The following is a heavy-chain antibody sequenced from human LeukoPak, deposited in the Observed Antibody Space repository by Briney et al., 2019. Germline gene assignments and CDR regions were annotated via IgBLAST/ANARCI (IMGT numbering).Heavy chain of an antibody. CDR3: AREPRVRYYGSGSYYYFDY. Sequence: PSETLSLTCAVYGGSFSGYYWSWIRQPPGKGLEWIGEINHSGSTNYNPSPKSRVTISVDTFKNQFSLKLSSVTAADTAVYYCAREPRVRYYGSGSYYYFDYWGQGTLVTVSS. V-gene: IGHV4-34*01. D-gene: IGHD3-10*01. J-gene: IGHJ4*02. CDR1: GGSFSGYY. CDR2: INHSGST.